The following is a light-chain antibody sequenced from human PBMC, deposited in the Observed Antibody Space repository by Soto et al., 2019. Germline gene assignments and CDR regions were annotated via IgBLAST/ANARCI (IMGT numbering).Light chain of an antibody. Sequence: QSVLTQPASVSGSPGQSITISCTGTGSDVGGHNLVSWYRQHPGEVPKLIIYKDTDRPSGVSHRFSGSKSGSTASLTISGLQTEEEADYYCCSFAGGNSLVFGGGTKLTVL. J-gene: IGLJ3*02. V-gene: IGLV2-23*01. CDR2: KDT. CDR3: CSFAGGNSLV. CDR1: GSDVGGHNL.